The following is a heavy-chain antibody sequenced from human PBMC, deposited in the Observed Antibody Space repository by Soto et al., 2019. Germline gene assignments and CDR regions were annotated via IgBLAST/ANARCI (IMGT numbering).Heavy chain of an antibody. Sequence: GESLKISCKGSGYSFTSYWIAWVRQMPGKGLELMGIIYPDDSDTRYSPSFQGQVTISADKSISTAYLQWSSLKASDTAMYYCARPFDTSGCYDYWGQGTLVTVSS. V-gene: IGHV5-51*01. CDR2: IYPDDSDT. D-gene: IGHD6-19*01. CDR3: ARPFDTSGCYDY. CDR1: GYSFTSYW. J-gene: IGHJ4*02.